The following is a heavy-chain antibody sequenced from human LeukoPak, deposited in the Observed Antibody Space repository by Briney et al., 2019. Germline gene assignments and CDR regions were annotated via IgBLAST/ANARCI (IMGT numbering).Heavy chain of an antibody. J-gene: IGHJ4*02. CDR1: GGSFSGYY. CDR3: ARGWELLDFDY. Sequence: PSETLSLTCAVYGGSFSGYYWSWIRQPPGKGLEWIGEINHSGSTNYNPSLKSRVTISVDTSKNQFSLKLSSVTAADTAVYYCARGWELLDFDYGGKETLVTVSS. CDR2: INHSGST. D-gene: IGHD1-26*01. V-gene: IGHV4-34*01.